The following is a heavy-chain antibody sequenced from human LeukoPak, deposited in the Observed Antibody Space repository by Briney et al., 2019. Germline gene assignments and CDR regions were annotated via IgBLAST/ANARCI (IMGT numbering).Heavy chain of an antibody. Sequence: ASVKVSCKVSGYTLTELSMHWVRQAPGKGLEWMGGFDPEDGETIYAQKFQGRVTMTEDTSTDTAYMELSSLRSEDTAVYYCATGLLWAPPRYYYGMDVWGQGTTVTVSS. CDR2: FDPEDGET. CDR3: ATGLLWAPPRYYYGMDV. D-gene: IGHD3-10*01. V-gene: IGHV1-24*01. CDR1: GYTLTELS. J-gene: IGHJ6*01.